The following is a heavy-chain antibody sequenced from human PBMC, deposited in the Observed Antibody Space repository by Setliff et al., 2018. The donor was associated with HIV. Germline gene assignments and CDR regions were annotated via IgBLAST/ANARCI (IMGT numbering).Heavy chain of an antibody. J-gene: IGHJ4*02. CDR2: MYYTGNT. D-gene: IGHD2-8*01. V-gene: IGHV4-39*01. CDR3: ASSPIITNGYYFDY. Sequence: PSETLSLTCTVSRGSIRSGTYYWGWIRQPPGKGLEWIGNMYYTGNTYHNPSLKSRVTISVDTSKNQFSLKLSSVTAADTAVYYCASSPIITNGYYFDYWGPGTPVTVSS. CDR1: RGSIRSGTYY.